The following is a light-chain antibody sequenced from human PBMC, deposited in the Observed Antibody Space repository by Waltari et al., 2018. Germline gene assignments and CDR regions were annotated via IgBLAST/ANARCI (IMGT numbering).Light chain of an antibody. CDR3: QQYNNWPPVFT. J-gene: IGKJ3*01. CDR2: GAS. V-gene: IGKV3-15*01. Sequence: EIVMTQSPATLSVSPGERATLSCRASQSVRSNLAWYQQKPGQAPRLLIYGASTRDTGIPARFSGSGSGTDFTLTISSLQSEDFAVYYCQQYNNWPPVFTFGPGTKVDIK. CDR1: QSVRSN.